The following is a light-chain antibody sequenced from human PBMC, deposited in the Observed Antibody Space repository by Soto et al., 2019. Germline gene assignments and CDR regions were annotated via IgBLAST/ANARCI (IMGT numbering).Light chain of an antibody. CDR1: TIDVGGYNY. Sequence: QSALTQPASVSGSPGQSITISCTGTTIDVGGYNYVSWYQQHPGRAPKLMIYEVSNRPSGVSNRFSGSKSGHTASLTISGLQAEDEADYYCSSYTRSSTYVFGTGTKLTVL. J-gene: IGLJ1*01. CDR2: EVS. CDR3: SSYTRSSTYV. V-gene: IGLV2-14*01.